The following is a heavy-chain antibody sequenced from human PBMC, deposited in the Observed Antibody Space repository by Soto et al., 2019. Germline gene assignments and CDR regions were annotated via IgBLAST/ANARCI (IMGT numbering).Heavy chain of an antibody. CDR1: GGTFNTYA. D-gene: IGHD3-10*01. CDR2: IYPMFGAA. Sequence: QVQLVQSGAEMKKPGSSVKVSCQSSGGTFNTYAMNWVRQAPGQGPEWMGDIYPMFGAADYAPKFQGRVTITADESTGTSYMQLSSLTSEDMGLYFCASEVQVLTPAFVYWCQGTLVTVSS. J-gene: IGHJ4*02. V-gene: IGHV1-69*19. CDR3: ASEVQVLTPAFVY.